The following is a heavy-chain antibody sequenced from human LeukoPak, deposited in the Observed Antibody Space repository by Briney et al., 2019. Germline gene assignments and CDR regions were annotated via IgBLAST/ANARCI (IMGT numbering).Heavy chain of an antibody. D-gene: IGHD3-22*01. J-gene: IGHJ3*02. CDR1: GFTFDDYA. Sequence: GRSLRLSCAASGFTFDDYAMHWVRQAPGKGLEWVSGISWNSGSIGYADSVKGRFTISRDNAKNSLYLQMNSLRAEDTALYYCAKDGDSGGYSDAFDIWGQGTMVTVSS. CDR2: ISWNSGSI. V-gene: IGHV3-9*01. CDR3: AKDGDSGGYSDAFDI.